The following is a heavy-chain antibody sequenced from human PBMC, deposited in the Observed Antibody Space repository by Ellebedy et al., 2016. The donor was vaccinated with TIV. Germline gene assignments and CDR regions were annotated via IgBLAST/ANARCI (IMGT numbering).Heavy chain of an antibody. CDR2: ISSDGSST. D-gene: IGHD3-9*01. Sequence: GESLKISCGASGFAFSSNWMYWVRQVPGKGLVWVSRISSDGSSTRYADSVKGRFTISRDNAKNTLYLEMKSLRAEDTAVYYCARWDFDSFNAFDIWGQGTMVTVSS. J-gene: IGHJ3*02. V-gene: IGHV3-74*01. CDR1: GFAFSSNW. CDR3: ARWDFDSFNAFDI.